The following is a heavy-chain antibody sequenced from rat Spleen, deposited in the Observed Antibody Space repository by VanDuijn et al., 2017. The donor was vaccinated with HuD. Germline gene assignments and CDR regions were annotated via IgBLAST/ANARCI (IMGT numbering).Heavy chain of an antibody. Sequence: EVQLVESGGGLVQPGRSLKLSCAASGFTFSDYAMAWVRQAPKKGLEWVATISYDGISTYYRDSVKGRFTISRDNAKSTVYLQMDSLRSEDSATYYCATDGYYDGTYYSVYVMDAWGQGASVTVSS. D-gene: IGHD1-12*02. CDR1: GFTFSDYA. CDR3: ATDGYYDGTYYSVYVMDA. V-gene: IGHV5-7*01. J-gene: IGHJ4*01. CDR2: ISYDGIST.